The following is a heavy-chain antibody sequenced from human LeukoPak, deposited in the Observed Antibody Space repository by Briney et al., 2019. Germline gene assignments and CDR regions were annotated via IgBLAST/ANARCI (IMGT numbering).Heavy chain of an antibody. Sequence: PSETLSLTCTVAGYPISSGYYWGWIRQPPGKGLEWIGSIYHSGRTYHNPPLKSRVTISVDTSKNQFSLKLSSVTAADTAVYYCSRLEETDYFDYWGQGTLVTVSS. CDR2: IYHSGRT. V-gene: IGHV4-38-2*02. CDR1: GYPISSGYY. CDR3: SRLEETDYFDY. J-gene: IGHJ4*02.